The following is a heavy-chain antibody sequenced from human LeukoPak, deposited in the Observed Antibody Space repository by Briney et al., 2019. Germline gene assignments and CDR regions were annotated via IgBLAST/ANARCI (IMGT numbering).Heavy chain of an antibody. CDR3: ARRGPAPYYYYGMDV. J-gene: IGHJ6*02. CDR2: ISSSSSYI. CDR1: GFTFSSYS. V-gene: IGHV3-21*01. Sequence: GGSLRLPCAASGFTFSSYSMNWVRQAPGKGLEWVSSISSSSSYIYYADSVKGRFTISRDNAKNSLYLQMNSLRAEDTAVYYCARRGPAPYYYYGMDVWGQGTTVTVSS.